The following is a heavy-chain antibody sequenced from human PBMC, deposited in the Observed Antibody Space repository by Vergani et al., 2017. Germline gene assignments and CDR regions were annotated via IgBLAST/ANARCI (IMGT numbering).Heavy chain of an antibody. D-gene: IGHD6-19*01. J-gene: IGHJ1*01. V-gene: IGHV3-43*02. CDR1: GFTFDDYA. CDR3: AKDIVPYSSGHFQH. Sequence: EVQLVESGGGVVQPGGSPRLSCAASGFTFDDYAMHWVRQAPGKGLEWVSLISGDGGSTYYADSVKGRFTISRDNSKNSLYLQMNSLRTEDTALYYCAKDIVPYSSGHFQHWGQGTLVTVSS. CDR2: ISGDGGST.